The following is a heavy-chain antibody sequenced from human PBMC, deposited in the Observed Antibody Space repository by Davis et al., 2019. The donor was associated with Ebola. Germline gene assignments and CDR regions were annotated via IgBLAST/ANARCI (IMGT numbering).Heavy chain of an antibody. CDR1: GGSISSYY. Sequence: MPSETLSLTCTVSGGSISSYYWSWIRQPPGKGLEWIGYINYSGSTDYNPSLKSRVTISLDTSKNQFSLKLNSVTAADTAMYYCARSGYTGYDPRINFDFWGQGTLVTVSS. CDR3: ARSGYTGYDPRINFDF. CDR2: INYSGST. J-gene: IGHJ4*02. V-gene: IGHV4-59*08. D-gene: IGHD5-12*01.